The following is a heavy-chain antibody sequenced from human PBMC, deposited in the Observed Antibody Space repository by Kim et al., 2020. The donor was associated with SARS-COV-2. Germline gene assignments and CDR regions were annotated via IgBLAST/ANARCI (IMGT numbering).Heavy chain of an antibody. CDR2: IYYSGST. CDR3: ARRAPGYCSSTSCYSGMDV. Sequence: SETLSLTCTVSGGSISSYYWSWIRQTPGKGLEWIGYIYYSGSTNYNPSLKSRVTISVDTSKNQFSLKLSSVTAADTAVYYCARRAPGYCSSTSCYSGMDVWGQGTTVTVSS. D-gene: IGHD2-2*02. V-gene: IGHV4-59*13. J-gene: IGHJ6*02. CDR1: GGSISSYY.